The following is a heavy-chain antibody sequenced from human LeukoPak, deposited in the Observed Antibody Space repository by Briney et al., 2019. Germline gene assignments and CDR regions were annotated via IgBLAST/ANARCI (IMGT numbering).Heavy chain of an antibody. D-gene: IGHD1-7*01. V-gene: IGHV3-30*02. J-gene: IGHJ4*02. CDR1: GFTFSSYG. Sequence: PGGSLRLSCAASGFTFSSYGMHWVRQAPGKGLERVAFIRYDGSNKYYADSVKGRFTISRDNSKNTLYLQMNSLRAEDTAVYYCAKDNWNYVSYFDYWGQGTLVTVSS. CDR3: AKDNWNYVSYFDY. CDR2: IRYDGSNK.